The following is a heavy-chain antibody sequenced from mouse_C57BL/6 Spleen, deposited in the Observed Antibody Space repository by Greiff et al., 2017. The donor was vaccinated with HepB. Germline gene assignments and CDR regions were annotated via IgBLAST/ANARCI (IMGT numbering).Heavy chain of an antibody. J-gene: IGHJ1*03. CDR3: VRLSNWYFDV. Sequence: EVMLVESGGGLVQPKGSLKLSCAASGFSFNTYAMNWVRQAPGKGLEWVARIRSKSNNYATYYADSVKDRFTISRDDSESMLYLQMNNLKTEDTAMYYCVRLSNWYFDVWGTGTTVTVSS. CDR1: GFSFNTYA. CDR2: IRSKSNNYAT. V-gene: IGHV10-1*01.